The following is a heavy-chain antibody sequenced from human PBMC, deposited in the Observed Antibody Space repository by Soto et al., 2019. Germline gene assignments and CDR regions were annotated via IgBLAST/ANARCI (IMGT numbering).Heavy chain of an antibody. CDR2: INHSGST. J-gene: IGHJ5*02. CDR1: GGSFSGYY. CDR3: ARHPGNLRAVAASSRNNWFDP. V-gene: IGHV4-34*01. Sequence: QVQLQQWGAGLLKPSETLSLTCAVYGGSFSGYYWSWIRQPPGKGLEWIGEINHSGSTNYNPSLKSRVTISVDTSKNQFSLKLSSVTAADTAVYYCARHPGNLRAVAASSRNNWFDPWGQGTLVTVSS. D-gene: IGHD6-19*01.